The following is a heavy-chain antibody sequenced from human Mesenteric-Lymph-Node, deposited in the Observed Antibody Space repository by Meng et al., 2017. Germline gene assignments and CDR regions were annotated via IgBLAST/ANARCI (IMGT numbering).Heavy chain of an antibody. CDR3: CYYDPGASYKGTS. CDR1: GFTFSSYA. D-gene: IGHD3-10*01. J-gene: IGHJ5*02. Sequence: EVQFLESGGGLVQPGGSLRLSWAASGFTFSSYAMSWVRQAPGKGLEWVPLIYSGGKTYYADSVKGRFTISRDNSKSTLFLQMNSLRVEDTAVYYCCYYDPGASYKGTSWGQGTLVTVSS. CDR2: IYSGGKT. V-gene: IGHV3-23*03.